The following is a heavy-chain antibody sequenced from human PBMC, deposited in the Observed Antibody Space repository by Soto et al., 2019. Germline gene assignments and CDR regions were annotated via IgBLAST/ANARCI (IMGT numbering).Heavy chain of an antibody. V-gene: IGHV3-49*03. J-gene: IGHJ4*02. CDR1: GFTFGDYA. D-gene: IGHD2-2*01. CDR2: IRSKAYGGTT. CDR3: TRALVEILTNFDY. Sequence: GGSLRLSCTASGFTFGDYAMSWFRQAPGKGLEWVGFIRSKAYGGTTEYAASVKGRFTISRDDSKSIAYLQMNSLKTEDTAVYYCTRALVEILTNFDYWGQGTLVTVSS.